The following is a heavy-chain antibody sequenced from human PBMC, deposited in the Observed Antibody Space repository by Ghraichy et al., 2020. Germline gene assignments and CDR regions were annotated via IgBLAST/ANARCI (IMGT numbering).Heavy chain of an antibody. CDR1: GFTFSSYA. J-gene: IGHJ4*02. CDR3: AGGYSYGFHY. D-gene: IGHD5-18*01. CDR2: ISCSGGST. V-gene: IGHV3-23*01. Sequence: GGSLRLSCAASGFTFSSYAMNWVRQAPGKGLEWVSAISCSGGSTYYADSVKGRFTISRDNSKNTLYLQMNSLRAEDTAVYYCAGGYSYGFHYWGQGTLVTVSS.